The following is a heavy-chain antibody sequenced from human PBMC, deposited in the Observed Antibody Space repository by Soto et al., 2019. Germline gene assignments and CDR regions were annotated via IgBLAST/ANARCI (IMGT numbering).Heavy chain of an antibody. CDR2: ISSSGSTI. CDR3: ARWELLTGFDY. J-gene: IGHJ4*02. V-gene: IGHV3-48*03. CDR1: GFTFSTSE. D-gene: IGHD1-26*01. Sequence: HPGGSLRLSCAASGFTFSTSELSWVRQAPGKGLEWVSYISSSGSTIYYADSVKGRFTISRDNAKKSLYLQMNSLRAADTAVYYCARWELLTGFDYWGQGTLVTVSS.